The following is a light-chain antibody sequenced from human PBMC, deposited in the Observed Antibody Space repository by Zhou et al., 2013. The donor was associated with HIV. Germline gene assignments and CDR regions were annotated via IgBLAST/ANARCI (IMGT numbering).Light chain of an antibody. CDR2: GAS. CDR3: QQYDSSPQELT. V-gene: IGKV3-20*01. J-gene: IGKJ4*01. Sequence: EIVMTQSPATLSVSPGERATLSCRASQSVGSNLAWYQQKHGQAPRLLIYGASSRATGIPDRFSGSGSGTDFTLTISRLEPEDFAVYYCQQYDSSPQELTFGGGTKVEIK. CDR1: QSVGSN.